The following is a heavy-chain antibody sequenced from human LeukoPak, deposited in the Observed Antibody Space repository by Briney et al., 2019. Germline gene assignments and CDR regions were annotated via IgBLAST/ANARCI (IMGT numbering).Heavy chain of an antibody. CDR2: IIPIFGTA. J-gene: IGHJ5*02. CDR3: ARGKAAAIFSWFDP. V-gene: IGHV1-69*05. CDR1: GGTFSSYA. Sequence: SVKVSCKASGGTFSSYAISWVRQAPGQGLEWMGGIIPIFGTANYAQKFQGRVTITTDESTSTAYMELSSLRSEDTAVYYCARGKAAAIFSWFDPWGQGTLATVSS. D-gene: IGHD2-2*01.